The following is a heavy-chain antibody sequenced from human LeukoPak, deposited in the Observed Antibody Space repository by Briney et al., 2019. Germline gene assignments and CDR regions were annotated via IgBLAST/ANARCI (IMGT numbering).Heavy chain of an antibody. CDR2: ISSSSSTI. CDR1: GFTFSSYS. V-gene: IGHV3-48*01. Sequence: GGSLRLSCAASGFTFSSYSMNWVRQAPGKGLEWVSYISSSSSTIYYADSVKGRFTISRDNAKNSLYLQMNSLRAEDTALYYCAKAFGSIVVYFDYWGQGTLVTVSS. CDR3: AKAFGSIVVYFDY. J-gene: IGHJ4*02. D-gene: IGHD3-22*01.